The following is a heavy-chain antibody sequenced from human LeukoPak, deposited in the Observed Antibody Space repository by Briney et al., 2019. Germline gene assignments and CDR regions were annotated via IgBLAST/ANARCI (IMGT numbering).Heavy chain of an antibody. Sequence: SETLSLTCTISGGSTSRSSNYWNWIRQPPGKGLEWIGSIHFSGTTYYDPSLTSRVTVSVDTSKNQFSLKLSSVTAADTAIYYCASSLLETLECFDFWGQGTLVTVSS. CDR1: GGSTSRSSNY. V-gene: IGHV4-39*07. CDR2: IHFSGTT. J-gene: IGHJ4*02. CDR3: ASSLLETLECFDF.